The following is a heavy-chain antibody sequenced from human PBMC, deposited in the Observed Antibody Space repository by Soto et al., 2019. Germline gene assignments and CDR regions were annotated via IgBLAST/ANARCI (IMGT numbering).Heavy chain of an antibody. V-gene: IGHV3-23*01. CDR2: ISGSGGST. D-gene: IGHD1-26*01. Sequence: EVQLLESGGGLVQPGGSLRLSCAASGFTFSSYAMSWVRQAPGKGLEWVAAISGSGGSTYYADSVKGRFTISRHNSKNTVYPQMNSQRAEDTAVYYCAKRQWELRNGGLTRYFDYWGQGTLVTLSS. J-gene: IGHJ4*02. CDR1: GFTFSSYA. CDR3: AKRQWELRNGGLTRYFDY.